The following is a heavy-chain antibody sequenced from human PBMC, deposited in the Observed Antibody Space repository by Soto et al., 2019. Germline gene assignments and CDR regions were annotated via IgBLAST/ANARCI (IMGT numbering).Heavy chain of an antibody. J-gene: IGHJ6*02. D-gene: IGHD2-8*01. CDR2: INPKSGGS. V-gene: IGHV1-2*04. CDR1: GYSFTDYH. Sequence: ASVKVSCKASGYSFTDYHIHWVRQAPGQGLEWLGRINPKSGGSSTAQKFQGWVTMTRDRSISTVYMELTRLRSDDTAVYFCARGHSTDCSNGVCSFFYNHEMDVWGQGTTVTVSS. CDR3: ARGHSTDCSNGVCSFFYNHEMDV.